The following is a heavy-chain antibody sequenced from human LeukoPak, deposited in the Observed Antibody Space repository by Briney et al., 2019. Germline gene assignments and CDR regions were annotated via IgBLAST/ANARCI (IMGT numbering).Heavy chain of an antibody. J-gene: IGHJ6*03. CDR3: ARATRDGWDFYYYYMDV. CDR2: IIPIFGTA. D-gene: IGHD5-24*01. CDR1: GGTFSSYA. Sequence: GASVKVSCKASGGTFSSYAISWVRQAPGQGLEWMGGIIPIFGTANYAQKFQGRVTITADESTSTAYMELSSLRSEDTAVYYCARATRDGWDFYYYYMDVWGKGTTVTISS. V-gene: IGHV1-69*13.